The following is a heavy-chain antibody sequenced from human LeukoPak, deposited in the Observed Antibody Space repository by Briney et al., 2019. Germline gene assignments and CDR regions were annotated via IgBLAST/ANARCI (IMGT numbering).Heavy chain of an antibody. CDR3: ARATTVTTFDY. J-gene: IGHJ4*02. D-gene: IGHD4-11*01. Sequence: SETLSLTCAVYGGSFSGYYWSWIRQPPGKGLEWIGEINHSGSTSYNPSLKSRVTISVDTSKNQFSLKLSSVTAADTAVYYCARATTVTTFDYWGQGTLVTVSS. CDR1: GGSFSGYY. CDR2: INHSGST. V-gene: IGHV4-34*01.